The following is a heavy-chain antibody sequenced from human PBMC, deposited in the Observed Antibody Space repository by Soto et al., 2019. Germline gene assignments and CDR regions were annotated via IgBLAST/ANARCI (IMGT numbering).Heavy chain of an antibody. CDR1: GGSISSYY. CDR3: ARSEGGGSYRDFDY. CDR2: IYYSGST. D-gene: IGHD2-15*01. V-gene: IGHV4-59*01. J-gene: IGHJ4*02. Sequence: SETLSLTCTVSGGSISSYYWSWIRQPPGKGLEWIGYIYYSGSTNYNPSLKSRVTISVDTSKNQFSLKLSSVTAADTAVYYCARSEGGGSYRDFDYWGQGTLVTVSS.